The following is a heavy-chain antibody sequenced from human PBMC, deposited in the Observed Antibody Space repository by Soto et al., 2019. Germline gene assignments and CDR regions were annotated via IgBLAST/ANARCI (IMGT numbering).Heavy chain of an antibody. CDR3: ARHPKSSNPFDP. CDR1: GFTFSSYS. V-gene: IGHV3-21*01. D-gene: IGHD6-13*01. Sequence: EVQLVESGGGLVKPGGSLRLSCAASGFTFSSYSMNWVRQAPGKGLEWVSSISSSSSYIYYADSVKGRFTISRDNAKNSLYLQMNSLRAEDTAVYYCARHPKSSNPFDPWGQGTLVTVSS. J-gene: IGHJ5*02. CDR2: ISSSSSYI.